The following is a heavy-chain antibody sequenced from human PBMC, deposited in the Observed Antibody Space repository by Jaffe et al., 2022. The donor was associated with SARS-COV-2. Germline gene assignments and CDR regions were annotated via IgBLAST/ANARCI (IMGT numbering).Heavy chain of an antibody. Sequence: EVQLLESGGGLVQPGGSLRLSCAASGFTFSKYAMSWVRQAPGKGLEWVSVISDRDTTAYYADSVKGRFTISRDNSKNTLYLQMNSLRAEDTAVFYCAKGGWLDCWGQGTLVTVSS. V-gene: IGHV3-23*01. CDR3: AKGGWLDC. CDR1: GFTFSKYA. D-gene: IGHD2-15*01. CDR2: ISDRDTTA. J-gene: IGHJ4*02.